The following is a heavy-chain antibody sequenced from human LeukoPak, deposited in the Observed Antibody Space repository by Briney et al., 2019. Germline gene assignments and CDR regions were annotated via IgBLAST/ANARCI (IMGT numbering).Heavy chain of an antibody. Sequence: ASVKVSCKASGGTFSSYAISWVRQAPGQGLEWMGGIIPIFGTANYAQKFQGRITMTRDTSTSTVYMELSSLRSEDTAVYYCARDYLAALDYWGQGTLVTVSS. CDR1: GGTFSSYA. V-gene: IGHV1-69*05. CDR2: IIPIFGTA. D-gene: IGHD3-16*02. J-gene: IGHJ4*02. CDR3: ARDYLAALDY.